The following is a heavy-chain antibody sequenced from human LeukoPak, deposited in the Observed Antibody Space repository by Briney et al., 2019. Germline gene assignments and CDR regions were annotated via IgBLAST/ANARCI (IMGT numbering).Heavy chain of an antibody. CDR2: ISSSGSTI. Sequence: NAGGSLRLSCAASGFTFSDYYMSWIRQAPGKGLEWVSYISSSGSTIYYADSVKGRFTISRDNAKNSLCLQMNSLRAEDTAVYYCARHVVAVGFDYWGQGTLVTVSS. J-gene: IGHJ4*02. V-gene: IGHV3-11*04. CDR1: GFTFSDYY. CDR3: ARHVVAVGFDY. D-gene: IGHD3-22*01.